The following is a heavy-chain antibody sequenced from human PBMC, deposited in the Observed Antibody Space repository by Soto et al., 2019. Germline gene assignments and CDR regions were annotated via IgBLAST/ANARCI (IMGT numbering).Heavy chain of an antibody. CDR2: ISGSGGST. CDR1: GFTFSSYA. Sequence: GESLKISCAASGFTFSSYAMSWVRQAPGKGLEWVSAISGSGGSTYYADSVKGRFTISRDNSKNTLYLQMNSLRAEDTAVYYCAKDSIGLAATFDYWGQGTLVTVSS. V-gene: IGHV3-23*01. D-gene: IGHD3-9*01. CDR3: AKDSIGLAATFDY. J-gene: IGHJ4*02.